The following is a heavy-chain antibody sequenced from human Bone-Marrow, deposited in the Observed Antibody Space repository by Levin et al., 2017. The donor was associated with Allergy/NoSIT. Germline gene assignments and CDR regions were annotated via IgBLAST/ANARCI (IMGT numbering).Heavy chain of an antibody. D-gene: IGHD6-19*01. V-gene: IGHV4-61*01. CDR2: IYYSGST. Sequence: PSETLSLTCTVSGGSVSSGSYYWSWIRQPPGKGLEWIGYIYYSGSTNYNPSLKSRVTISVDTSKNQFSLKLSSVTAADTAVYYCARGKAVAGYYYYYGMDGWGQGTTVTVSS. CDR1: GGSVSSGSYY. CDR3: ARGKAVAGYYYYYGMDG. J-gene: IGHJ6*02.